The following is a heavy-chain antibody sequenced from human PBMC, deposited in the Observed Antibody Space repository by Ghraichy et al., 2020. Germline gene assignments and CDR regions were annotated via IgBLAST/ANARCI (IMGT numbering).Heavy chain of an antibody. Sequence: SETLSLTCTVSGGSISSGGYYWSWIRQPAGKGLEWIGRIYTSGTTNYNPSLKSRVTMSLDTSKNQFSLRLSSVTDADTAVYYCVREKLGAWGVLDFWGQGTLVTVSS. V-gene: IGHV4-61*02. J-gene: IGHJ4*02. D-gene: IGHD1-26*01. CDR3: VREKLGAWGVLDF. CDR1: GGSISSGGYY. CDR2: IYTSGTT.